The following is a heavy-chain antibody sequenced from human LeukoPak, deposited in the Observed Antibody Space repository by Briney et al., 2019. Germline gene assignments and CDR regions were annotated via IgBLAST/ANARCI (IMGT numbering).Heavy chain of an antibody. D-gene: IGHD3-22*01. CDR1: GYSISSGYY. CDR2: IYHSGST. V-gene: IGHV4-38-2*02. Sequence: PSETLSLTCTVSGYSISSGYYWDWIRQPPGKGLEWIGSIYHSGSTYYNPSLKSRVTISVDTSKNQFSLKLSSVTAADTAVYYCARDPPLYYYDSSGYPNLPYFDYWGQGTLVTVSS. CDR3: ARDPPLYYYDSSGYPNLPYFDY. J-gene: IGHJ4*02.